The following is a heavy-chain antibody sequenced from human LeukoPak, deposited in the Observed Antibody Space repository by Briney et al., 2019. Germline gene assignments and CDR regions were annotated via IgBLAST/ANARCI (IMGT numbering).Heavy chain of an antibody. V-gene: IGHV3-20*04. D-gene: IGHD6-13*01. J-gene: IGHJ6*03. Sequence: GGSLRLSRAASGFTFGNYGMSWVRQAPGRGLEWVSGRNGGSTGYADSVEGRFTISRDNAKNSLYLQMNSLRAEDTALYYCARKVSSSSWLLPHYYYYYYMDVWGKGTTVTVSS. CDR2: RNGGST. CDR1: GFTFGNYG. CDR3: ARKVSSSSWLLPHYYYYYYMDV.